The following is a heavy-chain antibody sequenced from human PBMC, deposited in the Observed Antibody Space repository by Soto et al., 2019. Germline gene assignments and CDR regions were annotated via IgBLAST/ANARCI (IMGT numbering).Heavy chain of an antibody. J-gene: IGHJ4*02. Sequence: QVQLVESGGGVVQPGRSLRLSCAASGFTFSSYAMHWVRQAPGKGLEWVAVISYDGSNKYYEDSVKGLFTIPRDNSKNTQYLKMNSMRAEDTAVYYCARVQLFGDAIAAAFDYWGQGTLVTVSS. CDR3: ARVQLFGDAIAAAFDY. CDR1: GFTFSSYA. CDR2: ISYDGSNK. D-gene: IGHD6-13*01. V-gene: IGHV3-30-3*01.